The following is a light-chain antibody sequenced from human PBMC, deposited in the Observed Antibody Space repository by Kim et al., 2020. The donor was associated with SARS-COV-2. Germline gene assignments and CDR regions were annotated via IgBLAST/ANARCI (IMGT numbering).Light chain of an antibody. Sequence: TVTISRTHSDGGMPSNYVQWYQQRPGSAPTTVSSEDNQRPSGVPDRFSGSIDSSSNSASLTISGLKTEDEADYCCQSYDSSNWVFGGGTQLTVL. J-gene: IGLJ3*02. V-gene: IGLV6-57*03. CDR2: EDN. CDR3: QSYDSSNWV. CDR1: DGGMPSNY.